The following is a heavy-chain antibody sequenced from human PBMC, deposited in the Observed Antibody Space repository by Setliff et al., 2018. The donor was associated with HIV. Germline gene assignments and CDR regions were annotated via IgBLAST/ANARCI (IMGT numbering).Heavy chain of an antibody. CDR3: ARAPSCADSWCYMYYYYYYGMDV. CDR1: GGSLTNYY. D-gene: IGHD2-8*01. CDR2: IVDSGST. J-gene: IGHJ6*02. Sequence: PSETLSLTCTLYGGSLTNYYWTWIRQSPEKGLEWIGEIVDSGSTNYSPSLKSRVTISLDTSKKQFSLRLNSVTAADTGVYYCARAPSCADSWCYMYYYYYYGMDVWGQGTTVTVSS. V-gene: IGHV4-34*12.